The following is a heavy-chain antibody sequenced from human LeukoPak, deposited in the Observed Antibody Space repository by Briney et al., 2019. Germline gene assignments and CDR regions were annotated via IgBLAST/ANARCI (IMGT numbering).Heavy chain of an antibody. Sequence: GGSLRLSCAASGFTFSSYDMHWVRQATGKGLEWVSAIGTAGDTYYPGSVKGRFTISGENAKNSLYLQMNSLRAGDTAVYYCARGMYYYDSSGYPDYWGQGTLVTVSS. J-gene: IGHJ4*02. CDR1: GFTFSSYD. CDR2: IGTAGDT. D-gene: IGHD3-22*01. V-gene: IGHV3-13*01. CDR3: ARGMYYYDSSGYPDY.